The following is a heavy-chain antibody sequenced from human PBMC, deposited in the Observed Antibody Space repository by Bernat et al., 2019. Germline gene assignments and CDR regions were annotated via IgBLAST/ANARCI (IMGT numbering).Heavy chain of an antibody. CDR3: ARDVDTAMEYYFDY. CDR1: GFPFSSYW. J-gene: IGHJ4*02. D-gene: IGHD5-18*01. V-gene: IGHV3-7*03. CDR2: IKQDGSEK. Sequence: EVQLVESGGGLVQPGGSLRLSCAASGFPFSSYWMSWVRQAPGKGLEWVANIKQDGSEKYYVDSVKGRFSISRDNAKNSLYLQMNSLRAEDTAVYYCARDVDTAMEYYFDYWGQGTLVTVSS.